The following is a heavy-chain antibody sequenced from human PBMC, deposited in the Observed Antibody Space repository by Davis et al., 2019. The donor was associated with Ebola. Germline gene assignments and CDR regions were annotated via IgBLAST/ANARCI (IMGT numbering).Heavy chain of an antibody. D-gene: IGHD5-12*01. CDR1: GGTFSSYA. V-gene: IGHV1-69*04. Sequence: AASVTVSCKASGGTFSSYAISWVRQAPGQGLEWMGKIIPILGIANYAQKFQGRVTITADKSTSTAYMELSSLRSADTAVYYCAREVSLAGLVAYFDSWGQGTLVTVSS. CDR2: IIPILGIA. CDR3: AREVSLAGLVAYFDS. J-gene: IGHJ4*02.